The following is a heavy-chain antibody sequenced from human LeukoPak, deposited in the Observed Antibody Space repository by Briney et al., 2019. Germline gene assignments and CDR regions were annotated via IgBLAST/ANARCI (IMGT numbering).Heavy chain of an antibody. J-gene: IGHJ4*02. CDR3: ARVYGSGSYYNDLDY. V-gene: IGHV1-69*06. Sequence: GAPVKLSCNASEGTFTSYAISRVRQAPRQGLGWRRGIIPIFGTANYAQKFQGRVTITADKSTSTAYMELSSLRSEDTAVYYCARVYGSGSYYNDLDYWGQGTLVTVSS. CDR2: IIPIFGTA. D-gene: IGHD3-10*01. CDR1: EGTFTSYA.